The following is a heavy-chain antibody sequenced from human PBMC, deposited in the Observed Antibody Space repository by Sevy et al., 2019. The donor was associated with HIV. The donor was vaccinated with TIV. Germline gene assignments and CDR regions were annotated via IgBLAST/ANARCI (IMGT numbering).Heavy chain of an antibody. Sequence: SGPTLVNPTQTLTLTCTFSGFSLSTSGVGVGWIRQPPGKALGWLALIYWDDDKRYSPSLKSRLTITKDSSKNQVVLTMTNMDPVDTATYYCAHSGFLEWLRGGSFDYWGQGTLVTVSS. V-gene: IGHV2-5*02. CDR1: GFSLSTSGVG. CDR3: AHSGFLEWLRGGSFDY. D-gene: IGHD3-3*01. J-gene: IGHJ4*02. CDR2: IYWDDDK.